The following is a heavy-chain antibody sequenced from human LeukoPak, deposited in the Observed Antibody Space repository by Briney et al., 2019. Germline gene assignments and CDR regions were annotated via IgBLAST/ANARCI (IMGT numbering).Heavy chain of an antibody. CDR1: GYSFTSYW. D-gene: IGHD2-8*01. CDR2: IYPDDSDT. Sequence: GESLKISCKGSGYSFTSYWIGWVRQMPGKGLEWMGIIYPDDSDTRYSPSFEGQVTISVDKSISTAYLQWSSLKASDTATYYCARHGHCTNGVCYSNYYYYMDVWGKGTTVTVSS. V-gene: IGHV5-51*01. CDR3: ARHGHCTNGVCYSNYYYYMDV. J-gene: IGHJ6*03.